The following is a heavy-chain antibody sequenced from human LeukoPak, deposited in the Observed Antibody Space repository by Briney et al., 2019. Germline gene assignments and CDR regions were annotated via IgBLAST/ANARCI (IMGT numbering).Heavy chain of an antibody. Sequence: AASVKVSCKASGYTFTGYYMHWMRQAPGQGLEWMGWINPNSGGTNYAQKFQGRVTMTRDTSTSTVYMELSSLRSEDTAVYYCARGTGYCSGGSCYSIGWFDPWGQGTLVTVSS. CDR3: ARGTGYCSGGSCYSIGWFDP. D-gene: IGHD2-15*01. CDR1: GYTFTGYY. V-gene: IGHV1-2*02. J-gene: IGHJ5*02. CDR2: INPNSGGT.